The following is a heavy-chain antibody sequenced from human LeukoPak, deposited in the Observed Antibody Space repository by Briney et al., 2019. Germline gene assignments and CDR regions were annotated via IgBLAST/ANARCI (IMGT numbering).Heavy chain of an antibody. V-gene: IGHV4-61*01. Sequence: PSETLSLTCTVSGGSVSSGSYYWSWIRQPPGKGLEWIGYIYYSGSTNYNPSLKSRVTISVDTSKNQFSLKLSSVTAADTAVYYCARDLELGSDYWGQGTLVTVSS. D-gene: IGHD1-1*01. CDR1: GGSVSSGSYY. CDR2: IYYSGST. CDR3: ARDLELGSDY. J-gene: IGHJ4*02.